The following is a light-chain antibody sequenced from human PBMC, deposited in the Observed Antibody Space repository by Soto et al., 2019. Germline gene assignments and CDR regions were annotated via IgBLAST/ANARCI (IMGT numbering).Light chain of an antibody. V-gene: IGKV1-5*01. CDR2: AAS. CDR1: QSIRHY. CDR3: QHHNSYSQT. J-gene: IGKJ1*01. Sequence: DIQMTQSPPTLSASVGDRVTITCRASQSIRHYLAWSQQIPGKAPKLLIYAASTLRSGVPSRFSGRGSGTEFTLTISSLQPDDFGTYFCQHHNSYSQTFGQGTKVEIK.